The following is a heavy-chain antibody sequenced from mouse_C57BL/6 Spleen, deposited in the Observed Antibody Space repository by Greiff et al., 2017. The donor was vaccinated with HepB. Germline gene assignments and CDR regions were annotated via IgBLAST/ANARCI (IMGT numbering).Heavy chain of an antibody. V-gene: IGHV1-4*01. CDR2: INPSSGYT. J-gene: IGHJ2*01. D-gene: IGHD1-1*01. CDR1: GYTFTSYT. CDR3: ARSNSRIDYYGSWNFDY. Sequence: QVQLKESGAELARPGASVKMSCKASGYTFTSYTMHWVKQRPGQGLEWIGYINPSSGYTKYNQKFKDKATLTADKSSSTAYMQLSSLTSEDSAVDYCARSNSRIDYYGSWNFDYWGQGTTLTVAS.